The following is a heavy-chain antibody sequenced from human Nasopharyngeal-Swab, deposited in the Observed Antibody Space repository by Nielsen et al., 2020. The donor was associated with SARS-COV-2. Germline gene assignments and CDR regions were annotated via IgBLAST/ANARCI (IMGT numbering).Heavy chain of an antibody. V-gene: IGHV2-5*01. Sequence: WIRQPPGKALEWLALIYLNDDNRYSPSLKSRLTITKDTSKNQVVLTMTNMDPVDTATYYCAHRTYYYDSSGYDYVWDFDYWGQGTLVTVSS. CDR3: AHRTYYYDSSGYDYVWDFDY. CDR2: IYLNDDN. J-gene: IGHJ4*02. D-gene: IGHD3-22*01.